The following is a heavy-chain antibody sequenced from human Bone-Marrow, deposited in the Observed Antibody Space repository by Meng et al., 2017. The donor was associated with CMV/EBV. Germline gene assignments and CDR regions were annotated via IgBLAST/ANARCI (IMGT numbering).Heavy chain of an antibody. CDR2: IYHSGST. CDR3: ARAVFPDFWRGYPTNWVDP. J-gene: IGHJ5*02. CDR1: GYSISSGYY. Sequence: SETLSLTCTVSGYSISSGYYWGWIRQPPGKGLEWIGSIYHSGSTYDNPSLKSRVTISVDTSKNQFSLKLSSVTAADTAVYYCARAVFPDFWRGYPTNWVDPWGQGTLVTVSS. V-gene: IGHV4-38-2*02. D-gene: IGHD3-3*01.